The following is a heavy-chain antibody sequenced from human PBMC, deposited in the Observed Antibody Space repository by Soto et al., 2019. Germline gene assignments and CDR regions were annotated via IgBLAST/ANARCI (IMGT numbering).Heavy chain of an antibody. CDR3: ARESEDLTSNFDY. CDR2: ISSTTNYI. J-gene: IGHJ4*02. Sequence: SGGSLRLSCAASGFTFTRYSMNWVRQAPGKGLKGGSSISSTTNYIYYGDSMKGRFTISRDNAKNSLYLEMNSLRAEDTAVCYCARESEDLTSNFDYWGQGTLVTVSS. CDR1: GFTFTRYS. V-gene: IGHV3-21*06.